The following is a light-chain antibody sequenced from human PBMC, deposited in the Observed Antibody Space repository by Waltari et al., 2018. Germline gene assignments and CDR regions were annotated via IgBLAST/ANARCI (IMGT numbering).Light chain of an antibody. Sequence: EVVLTQSPGTLSLSPGERATLSCRASQSVSSSYLAWYQQKPGQAPGLLIYGASSRATGIPDRFSGGGSGTDFTLTISRLEPEDFAVYYCQQYGNSPRTFGQGTKVEIK. CDR2: GAS. CDR3: QQYGNSPRT. CDR1: QSVSSSY. J-gene: IGKJ1*01. V-gene: IGKV3-20*01.